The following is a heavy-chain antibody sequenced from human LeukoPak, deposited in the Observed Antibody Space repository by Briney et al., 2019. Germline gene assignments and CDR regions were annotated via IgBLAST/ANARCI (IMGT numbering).Heavy chain of an antibody. Sequence: GGSLRLSCAASGFTVNKYEIHWVRQAPGKRLELISYINGGATTTNYADSVWGRFTISRDDAQNSVHLQMNSLRDEDTSVYYCVRGRLLRSTKYFDYWGQGALVTVSS. J-gene: IGHJ4*02. CDR2: INGGATTT. CDR3: VRGRLLRSTKYFDY. D-gene: IGHD2-21*02. CDR1: GFTVNKYE. V-gene: IGHV3-48*03.